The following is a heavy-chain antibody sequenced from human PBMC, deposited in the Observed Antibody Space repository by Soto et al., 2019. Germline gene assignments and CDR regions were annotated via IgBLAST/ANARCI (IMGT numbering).Heavy chain of an antibody. CDR1: GYTFTSYY. CDR3: VRESTPTRWFDP. V-gene: IGHV1-46*03. J-gene: IGHJ5*02. Sequence: ASVKVSCKASGYTFTSYYIHWVRQAPGQGLEWMGVINPSGGSTSYAQNFQGRVTMTRDTSTSTVYMELSSLRSEDTAVYYCVRESTPTRWFDPWGRGTLVTVSS. D-gene: IGHD2-2*01. CDR2: INPSGGST.